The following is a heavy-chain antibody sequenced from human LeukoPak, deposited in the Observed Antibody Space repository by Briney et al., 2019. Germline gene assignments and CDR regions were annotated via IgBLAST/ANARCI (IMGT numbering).Heavy chain of an antibody. CDR1: GGSISSYY. Sequence: PSETLSLTCTVSGGSISSYYWSWIRQPPGKGLEWIGYIYYSGSTNYNPSLKSRVTISVDTSKNQFSLKLSSVTAADTAVYYCARADGEYSRGPPTFDYWGQGTLVTVSS. D-gene: IGHD3-10*01. CDR3: ARADGEYSRGPPTFDY. CDR2: IYYSGST. J-gene: IGHJ4*02. V-gene: IGHV4-59*01.